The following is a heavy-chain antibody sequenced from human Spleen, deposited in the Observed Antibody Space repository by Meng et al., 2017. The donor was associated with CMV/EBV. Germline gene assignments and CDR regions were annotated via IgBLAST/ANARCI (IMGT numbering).Heavy chain of an antibody. CDR2: INHDGSER. CDR1: GFTFSSYA. Sequence: GSLKISCAASGFTFSSYAMHWVRQAPGKGLEWVTHINHDGSERHYVASVKGRFTVSRDNAANSLYLQMNSLRDEDTAVYYCARAIPLQHWGQGALVTVSS. V-gene: IGHV3-7*01. CDR3: ARAIPLQH. D-gene: IGHD2-21*01. J-gene: IGHJ1*01.